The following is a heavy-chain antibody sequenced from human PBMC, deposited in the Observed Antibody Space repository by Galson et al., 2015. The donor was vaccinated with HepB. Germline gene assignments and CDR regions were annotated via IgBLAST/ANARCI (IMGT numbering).Heavy chain of an antibody. D-gene: IGHD2-21*02. CDR1: GYTFTSYA. Sequence: SVKVSCKASGYTFTSYAMNWVRQAPGHGLEWMGWINTNTGNPTYAQGFTGRFVFSLDTSVSTAYLQISSLKAEDTAVYYCARGTPSVTAYEYFQHWGQGTLVTVSS. V-gene: IGHV7-4-1*02. J-gene: IGHJ1*01. CDR2: INTNTGNP. CDR3: ARGTPSVTAYEYFQH.